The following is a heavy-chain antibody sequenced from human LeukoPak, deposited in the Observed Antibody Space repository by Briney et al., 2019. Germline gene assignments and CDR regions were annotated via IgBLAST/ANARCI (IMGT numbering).Heavy chain of an antibody. D-gene: IGHD3-3*01. J-gene: IGHJ4*02. CDR2: IKQDGSEE. CDR1: GFTFSSYW. Sequence: GGSLRLSCAASGFTFSSYWMTWVRQAPGKGLEWVANIKQDGSEEYYVDSVKGRFTISRDNAKNSLYLRLNSLRAEDTAVYYCARGYDFWRGWGQGTLVTVSS. CDR3: ARGYDFWRG. V-gene: IGHV3-7*04.